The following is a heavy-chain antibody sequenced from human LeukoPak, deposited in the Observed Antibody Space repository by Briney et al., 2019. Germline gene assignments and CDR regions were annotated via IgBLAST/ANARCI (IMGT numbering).Heavy chain of an antibody. Sequence: ASVKDSCKASGYTFIRYYMHWVRQAPGRGREWMGWINPNSGGTNYAQKFQGRVTMTRDTSISTAYMELSRLRSDDTAVYFCARLRGSGSSLDYWGQGTLVTVSS. J-gene: IGHJ4*02. CDR3: ARLRGSGSSLDY. CDR2: INPNSGGT. V-gene: IGHV1-2*02. CDR1: GYTFIRYY. D-gene: IGHD3-10*01.